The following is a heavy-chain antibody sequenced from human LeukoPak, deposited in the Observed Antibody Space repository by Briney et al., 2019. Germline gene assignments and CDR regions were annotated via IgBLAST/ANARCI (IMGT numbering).Heavy chain of an antibody. V-gene: IGHV3-23*01. D-gene: IGHD3-10*01. Sequence: GGSLRLSCAASGFTFSSYAMSWVRQAPGKGLEWVSAISGSGGSTYYADSVKGRFTISRDNSKNTLYLQMNSLRAEDTAVYYCAKASQPMAYYYYGMDVWGQGTTVTVSS. J-gene: IGHJ6*02. CDR2: ISGSGGST. CDR3: AKASQPMAYYYYGMDV. CDR1: GFTFSSYA.